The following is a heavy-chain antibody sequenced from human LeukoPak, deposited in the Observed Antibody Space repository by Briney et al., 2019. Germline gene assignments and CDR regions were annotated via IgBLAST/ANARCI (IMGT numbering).Heavy chain of an antibody. J-gene: IGHJ3*02. CDR2: MNPNSGNT. V-gene: IGHV1-8*03. Sequence: GASVKVSCKASGYTFTSYDINWVRQATGQGLEWMGWMNPNSGNTGYAQKFQGRVTITRNTSISTAYMELSSLRSEDTAVYYCARVRDGYNDAYDIWGQGTMVTVHS. CDR3: ARVRDGYNDAYDI. D-gene: IGHD5-24*01. CDR1: GYTFTSYD.